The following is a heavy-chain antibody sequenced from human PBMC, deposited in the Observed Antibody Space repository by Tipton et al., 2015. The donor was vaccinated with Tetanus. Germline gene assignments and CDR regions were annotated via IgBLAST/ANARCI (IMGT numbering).Heavy chain of an antibody. V-gene: IGHV4-39*01. D-gene: IGHD2-8*01. CDR1: GGSISSSSFY. Sequence: TLSLTCTVSGGSISSSSFYWGWIRQPPGKELEWIGSIYYSGSTYYNPSLKSRVTISVDTSKNQFSLRLSSVTAADTAVYYCARRQTYCTNGFCPFENWGQGTPVTVSS. J-gene: IGHJ4*02. CDR3: ARRQTYCTNGFCPFEN. CDR2: IYYSGST.